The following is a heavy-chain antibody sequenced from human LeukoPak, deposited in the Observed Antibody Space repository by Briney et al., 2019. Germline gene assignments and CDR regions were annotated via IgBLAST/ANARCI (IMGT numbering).Heavy chain of an antibody. Sequence: QSGGSLRLSCAASGFTVSSKSMSWVRQAPGKGLEWVSVIYSGGSTYYADSVKGTFTISRDNAKNSLYLQMNSLRAEDTAVYYCAELGITMIGGVWGKGTTVTISS. J-gene: IGHJ6*04. D-gene: IGHD3-10*02. CDR2: IYSGGST. CDR1: GFTVSSKS. V-gene: IGHV3-66*01. CDR3: AELGITMIGGV.